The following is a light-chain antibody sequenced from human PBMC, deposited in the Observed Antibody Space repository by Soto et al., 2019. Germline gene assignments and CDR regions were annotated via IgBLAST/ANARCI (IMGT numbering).Light chain of an antibody. CDR3: QTWGAGHVV. J-gene: IGLJ2*01. CDR1: SGHSSYA. CDR2: VKRDGSH. Sequence: QLVLTQSPSASASPGASVKLTCTLSSGHSSYAIAWHQQQPEKGPRYLMQVKRDGSHTKGDGIPDRFSGSSSGAERYLTIASLPSEDEADYYCQTWGAGHVVFGGGTQLTVL. V-gene: IGLV4-69*01.